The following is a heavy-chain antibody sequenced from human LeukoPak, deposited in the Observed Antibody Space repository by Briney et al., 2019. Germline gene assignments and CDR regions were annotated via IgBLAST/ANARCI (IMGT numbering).Heavy chain of an antibody. CDR1: GGPISSYY. V-gene: IGHV4-4*07. Sequence: PSETLSLTCTVSGGPISSYYWSWIRQPAGKGLEWIGRIYTSGSTNYNPSLKSRVTMSVDTSKNQFSLKLSSVTAADTAVYYCARTYCSGGSCHFDYWGQGTLVTVSS. CDR2: IYTSGST. J-gene: IGHJ4*02. CDR3: ARTYCSGGSCHFDY. D-gene: IGHD2-15*01.